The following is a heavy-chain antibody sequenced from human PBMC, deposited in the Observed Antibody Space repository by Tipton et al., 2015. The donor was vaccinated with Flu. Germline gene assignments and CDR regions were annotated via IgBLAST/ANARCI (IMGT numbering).Heavy chain of an antibody. V-gene: IGHV4-59*01. CDR3: ARDSSGWYVFDC. CDR2: ILYGGST. J-gene: IGHJ4*02. D-gene: IGHD6-19*01. Sequence: TLSLTCNVSGDSMRSFYWSWIRQSPEKGLEWIGYILYGGSTNYNPSLRSRVTISMDTSKKQFSLELRSVTAADTARYYCARDSSGWYVFDCWGQGIPVTISP. CDR1: GDSMRSFY.